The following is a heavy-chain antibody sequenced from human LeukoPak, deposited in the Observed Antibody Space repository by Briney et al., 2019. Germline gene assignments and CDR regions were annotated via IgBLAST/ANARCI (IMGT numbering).Heavy chain of an antibody. V-gene: IGHV4-59*01. CDR1: GGSISNYY. Sequence: SETLSLTCTVSGGSISNYYWSWIRQPPGKGLEWIGYVYSSGTTNYNPSLKSRVPISVDRSKNQFSLKLSSVTAADTAVYYCARDLSMDYWGQGTLVTVSS. J-gene: IGHJ4*02. CDR2: VYSSGTT. CDR3: ARDLSMDY.